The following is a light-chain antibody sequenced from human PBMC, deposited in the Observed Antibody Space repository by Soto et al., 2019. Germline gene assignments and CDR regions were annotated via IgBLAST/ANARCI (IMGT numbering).Light chain of an antibody. Sequence: LTNPSSGLPSPSEHLTFPLPLTSSDVGAYNYVSWYQHHPAKAPKLMIYDVSNRPSGVSDRFSGSKSGNTASLTISGLQAEEEADYCCYSYTSSSTYVFVSGT. J-gene: IGLJ1*01. CDR2: DVS. CDR3: YSYTSSSTYV. V-gene: IGLV2-14*03. CDR1: SSDVGAYNY.